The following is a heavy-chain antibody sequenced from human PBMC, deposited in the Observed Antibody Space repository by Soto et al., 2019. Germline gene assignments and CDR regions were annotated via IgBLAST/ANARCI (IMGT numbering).Heavy chain of an antibody. Sequence: SCKASGDVFSAYAFHWVRQAPGKGLEWLSVISYDGRETHYADSVEGRFIISRDSSKKTAYLQMNSLRGDDTAVYFCATDPVAVTGSFIDSWGQGTLVTVSS. CDR1: GDVFSAYA. D-gene: IGHD2-21*02. CDR3: ATDPVAVTGSFIDS. J-gene: IGHJ4*02. CDR2: ISYDGRET. V-gene: IGHV3-30-3*01.